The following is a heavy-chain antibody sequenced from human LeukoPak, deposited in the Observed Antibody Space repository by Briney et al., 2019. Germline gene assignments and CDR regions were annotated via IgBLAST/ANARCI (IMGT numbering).Heavy chain of an antibody. D-gene: IGHD3-22*01. V-gene: IGHV4-59*08. Sequence: SETLSLTCPLDCGFISNLYRSWIRQPPGKGLEWIGYIYYNGSALYNPSLKSRVTMSVDTSKKQSSLKLSSVTAADTAVYYCARVRPYDSSGYYQNWFDPWGQGTLVTVSS. CDR3: ARVRPYDSSGYYQNWFDP. CDR2: IYYNGSA. J-gene: IGHJ5*02. CDR1: CGFISNLY.